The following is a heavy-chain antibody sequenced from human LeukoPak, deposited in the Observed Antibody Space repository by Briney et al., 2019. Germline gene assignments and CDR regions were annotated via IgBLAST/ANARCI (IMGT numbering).Heavy chain of an antibody. D-gene: IGHD2-2*01. Sequence: GGSLRLSCAASGFTFSNYGIHWVRQAPGKGLEWVAVISYDGSNKYYADSVKGRFTISRDNSKNTPYLQMNSLRADDTAVYYCAKDLGYFVVVPAAAFDYWGQGTLVTVSS. CDR3: AKDLGYFVVVPAAAFDY. CDR1: GFTFSNYG. CDR2: ISYDGSNK. V-gene: IGHV3-30*18. J-gene: IGHJ4*02.